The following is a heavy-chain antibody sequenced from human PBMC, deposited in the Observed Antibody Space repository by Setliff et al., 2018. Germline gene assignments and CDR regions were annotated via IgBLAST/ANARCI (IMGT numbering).Heavy chain of an antibody. CDR3: ARDVLSYTAYHWLNF. CDR2: ISTTGDTI. CDR1: KFSFSSYY. J-gene: IGHJ4*02. Sequence: GGSLRLSCTAPKFSFSSYYMAWIRQTPGKGLEWLSYISTTGDTISYADSVKGRFTVSRDNAANSVSLRMSSLSPEDTAVYFCARDVLSYTAYHWLNFWGPGALVTVSS. V-gene: IGHV3-11*01. D-gene: IGHD5-12*01.